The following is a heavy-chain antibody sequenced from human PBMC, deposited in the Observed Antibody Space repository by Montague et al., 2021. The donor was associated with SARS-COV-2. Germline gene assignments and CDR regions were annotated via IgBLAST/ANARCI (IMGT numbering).Heavy chain of an antibody. V-gene: IGHV4-59*01. Sequence: SETLSLTCSILGSWITGSDWNSTRLHPRHVIESYAVFCFNKRTNYNPSLKSRVTISVDTSKNQFSLKLSSVTAADTAVYYCARVKGLRGVFDYWGQGTLVTVSS. D-gene: IGHD3-10*01. CDR1: GSWITGSD. CDR3: ARVKGLRGVFDY. J-gene: IGHJ4*02. CDR2: FCFNKRT.